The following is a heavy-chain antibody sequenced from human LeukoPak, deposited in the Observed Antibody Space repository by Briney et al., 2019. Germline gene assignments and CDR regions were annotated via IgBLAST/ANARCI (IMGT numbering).Heavy chain of an antibody. D-gene: IGHD4-23*01. V-gene: IGHV3-23*01. J-gene: IGHJ3*02. CDR2: IRGDGVTT. Sequence: QPGGTLRLSCAASGFTFSSHGMNWVRQAPGKGLEWVSGIRGDGVTTYYADSVKGRFTISRDNSKNTLYLQMNSLRAEDTAVYYCAKPTFKRWHDAFDIWGQGTMVTVSS. CDR3: AKPTFKRWHDAFDI. CDR1: GFTFSSHG.